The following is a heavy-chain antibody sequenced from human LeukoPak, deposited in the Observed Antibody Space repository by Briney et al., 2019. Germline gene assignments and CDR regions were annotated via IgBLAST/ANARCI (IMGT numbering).Heavy chain of an antibody. Sequence: PGGSLRLSCAASGFTFNTYAMSWVRQAPGKGLEWVSSISSSSTYIYYADSVKGRFTISRDNSKNSLYLQMNSLRAEDTTIYYCARANAAAASAFDYWGQGTLVTVSS. CDR2: ISSSSTYI. V-gene: IGHV3-21*01. CDR1: GFTFNTYA. J-gene: IGHJ4*02. CDR3: ARANAAAASAFDY. D-gene: IGHD6-13*01.